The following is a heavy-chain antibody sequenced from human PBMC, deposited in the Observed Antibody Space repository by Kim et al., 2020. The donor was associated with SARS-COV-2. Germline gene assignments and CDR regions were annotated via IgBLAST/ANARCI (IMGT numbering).Heavy chain of an antibody. D-gene: IGHD3-22*01. CDR3: ASTDYYDSSGYYFDY. V-gene: IGHV4-30-4*01. CDR1: GGSISSGDYY. Sequence: SETLSLTCTVSGGSISSGDYYWSWIRQPPGKGLEWIGYIYYSGSTYYNPSLKSRVTISVDTSKNQFSLKLSSVTAADTAVYYCASTDYYDSSGYYFDYWGQETLVTVSS. J-gene: IGHJ4*02. CDR2: IYYSGST.